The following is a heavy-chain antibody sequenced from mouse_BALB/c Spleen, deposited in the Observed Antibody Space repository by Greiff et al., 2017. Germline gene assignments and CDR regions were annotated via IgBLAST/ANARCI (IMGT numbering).Heavy chain of an antibody. J-gene: IGHJ2*01. CDR3: ARYGNYPHFDY. CDR2: ISYSGST. D-gene: IGHD2-1*01. V-gene: IGHV3-2*02. Sequence: DVKLQESGPGLVKPSQSLSLTCTVTGYSITSDYAWNWIRQFPGNKLEWMGYISYSGSTSYNPSLKSRISITRDTSKNQFFLQLNSVTTEDTATYYCARYGNYPHFDYWGQGTTLTVSS. CDR1: GYSITSDYA.